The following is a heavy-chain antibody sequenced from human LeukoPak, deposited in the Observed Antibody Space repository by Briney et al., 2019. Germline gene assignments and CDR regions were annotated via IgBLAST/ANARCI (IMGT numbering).Heavy chain of an antibody. Sequence: GGSLRLSCAASGFTFSSNWMHWVRQAPGKGLVWVSRIKGDGSSTSYADSVKGRFTISRDNAKNTLFLQMNSLRAEDTAVYYCARDAAFSAFNMWGQGTMVTVSS. CDR1: GFTFSSNW. J-gene: IGHJ3*02. V-gene: IGHV3-74*01. CDR3: ARDAAFSAFNM. CDR2: IKGDGSST. D-gene: IGHD2-15*01.